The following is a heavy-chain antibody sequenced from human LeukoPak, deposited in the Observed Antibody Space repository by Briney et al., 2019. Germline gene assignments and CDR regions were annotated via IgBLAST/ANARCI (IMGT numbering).Heavy chain of an antibody. Sequence: GESLQISCKGSGYSFTSYWIGWVRQMPGKGLEWMGIIYPGDSDTRYSPSFQGQVTISADKSISTAYLQWSSLKASDTAMYYCARLYYYDSSGYYPRPGAIDYWGQGTLVTVSS. V-gene: IGHV5-51*01. J-gene: IGHJ4*02. CDR2: IYPGDSDT. D-gene: IGHD3-22*01. CDR3: ARLYYYDSSGYYPRPGAIDY. CDR1: GYSFTSYW.